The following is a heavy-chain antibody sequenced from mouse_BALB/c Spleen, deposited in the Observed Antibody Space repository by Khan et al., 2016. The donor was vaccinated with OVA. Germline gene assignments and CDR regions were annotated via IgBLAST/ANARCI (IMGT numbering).Heavy chain of an antibody. CDR1: GFTFSNYG. J-gene: IGHJ3*01. Sequence: EVELVESGGDLVKPGGSLKLSCAASGFTFSNYGMSWVRQTPDKRLEWVATITHGGSYTFYPDSVKGRFTISSDNAKNTLYLQMCRQMSEDTAMYYCASRGYDEAWFAYWGQGTLVTVSA. CDR2: ITHGGSYT. CDR3: ASRGYDEAWFAY. D-gene: IGHD2-2*01. V-gene: IGHV5-6*01.